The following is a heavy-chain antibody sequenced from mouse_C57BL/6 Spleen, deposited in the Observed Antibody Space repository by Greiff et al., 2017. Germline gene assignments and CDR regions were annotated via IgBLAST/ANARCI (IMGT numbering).Heavy chain of an antibody. D-gene: IGHD2-3*01. CDR2: IRNKANGYTT. CDR3: ARYNDGYRWFAY. Sequence: EVQVVESGGGLVQPGGSLSLSCAASGFTFTDYYMSWVRQPPGKALEWMGFIRNKANGYTTDYSASVKGRFTISRDNSQSFLYLQMNALRGENSATYYCARYNDGYRWFAYWGQGTLVTVSA. V-gene: IGHV7-3*01. CDR1: GFTFTDYY. J-gene: IGHJ3*01.